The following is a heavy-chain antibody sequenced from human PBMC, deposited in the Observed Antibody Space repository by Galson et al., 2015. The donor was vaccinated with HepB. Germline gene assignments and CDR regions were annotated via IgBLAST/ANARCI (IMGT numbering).Heavy chain of an antibody. Sequence: SVKVSCKVSGYTLTELSMHWVRQAPGKGLEWMGGFDPEDGETIYAQKFQGRVTMTEDTSTDTAYMELSSLRSEDTAVYYCATDGSYDFWSATLRGFDYWGQGTLVTVSS. D-gene: IGHD3-3*01. CDR1: GYTLTELS. CDR2: FDPEDGET. CDR3: ATDGSYDFWSATLRGFDY. J-gene: IGHJ4*02. V-gene: IGHV1-24*01.